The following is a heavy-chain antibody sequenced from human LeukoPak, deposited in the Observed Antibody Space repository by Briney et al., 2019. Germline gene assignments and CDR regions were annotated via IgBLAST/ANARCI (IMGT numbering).Heavy chain of an antibody. J-gene: IGHJ3*02. CDR3: GKTKEMDTNSDTFDI. Sequence: SETLSLTCTVSGGSISTYRWSWIRQPPGKGLEWIGYVYYSGSTNYNPSLNSRVTISVDTSKKQFSLKLSSVTAADTAVYYCGKTKEMDTNSDTFDIWGQGT. V-gene: IGHV4-59*01. CDR2: VYYSGST. D-gene: IGHD5-24*01. CDR1: GGSISTYR.